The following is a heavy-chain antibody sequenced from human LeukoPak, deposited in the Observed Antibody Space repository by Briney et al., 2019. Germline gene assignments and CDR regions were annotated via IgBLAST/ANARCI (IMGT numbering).Heavy chain of an antibody. CDR1: GGTFSSYA. D-gene: IGHD2-21*02. V-gene: IGHV1-69*13. CDR2: IIPIFGTA. J-gene: IGHJ2*01. CDR3: ARAPWGDRPNWYFDL. Sequence: ASVKVSCKASGGTFSSYAISWVRQAPGQGLEWMGGIIPIFGTANYAQKFQGRVTITADESTSTAYMELSSLRSEDTAVYYCARAPWGDRPNWYFDLWGRGTLVTVSS.